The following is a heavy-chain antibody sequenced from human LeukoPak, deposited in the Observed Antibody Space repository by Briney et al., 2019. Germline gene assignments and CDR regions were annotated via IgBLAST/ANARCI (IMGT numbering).Heavy chain of an antibody. V-gene: IGHV3-11*01. CDR2: ISRSGSTI. Sequence: GGSLRLSCAASGFTFSDYYMSWIRQAPGKGLEWVSYISRSGSTIYYADSVKGRFTISMDNAKNSLYLQMNSLRVEDTAVYYCARYCSGGSCYSRGSVDFWGEGTLVSVSS. CDR1: GFTFSDYY. D-gene: IGHD2-15*01. CDR3: ARYCSGGSCYSRGSVDF. J-gene: IGHJ4*02.